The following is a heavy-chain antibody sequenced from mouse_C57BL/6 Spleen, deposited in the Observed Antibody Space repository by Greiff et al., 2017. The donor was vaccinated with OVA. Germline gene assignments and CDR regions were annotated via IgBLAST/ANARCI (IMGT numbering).Heavy chain of an antibody. CDR1: GYTFTSYW. CDR2: IDPSDSYT. Sequence: QVQLQQPGAELVKPGASVKLSCKASGYTFTSYWMQWVKQRPGQGLEWIGEIDPSDSYTNYNQKFKGKATLTVDTSSSTAYMQLSSLTSEDSAVYYCARGGYYYGSKYYFDYWGQGTTLTVSS. CDR3: ARGGYYYGSKYYFDY. V-gene: IGHV1-50*01. J-gene: IGHJ2*01. D-gene: IGHD1-1*01.